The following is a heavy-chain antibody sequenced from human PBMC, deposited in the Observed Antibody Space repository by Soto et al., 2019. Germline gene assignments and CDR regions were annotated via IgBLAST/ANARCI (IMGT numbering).Heavy chain of an antibody. J-gene: IGHJ4*02. CDR3: ARDLSSHFDY. D-gene: IGHD6-6*01. V-gene: IGHV4-61*01. CDR1: CGSVSSGSYY. Sequence: PSETLSLTCTVSCGSVSSGSYYWSWIRQPPGKGLEWIGYIYYSGSTNYNPSLKSRVTISVDTSKNQFSLKLSSVTAADTAVYYCARDLSSHFDYWGQGTLVTVSS. CDR2: IYYSGST.